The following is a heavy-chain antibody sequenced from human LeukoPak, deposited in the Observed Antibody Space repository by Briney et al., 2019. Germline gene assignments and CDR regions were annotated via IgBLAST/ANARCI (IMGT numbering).Heavy chain of an antibody. CDR2: IRYDGSNK. Sequence: GGSLRLSCAASGFTFSSYGMHWVRQAPGKGLEWVAFIRYDGSNKYYADSVKGRFTISRDNSKNTLYLQMNSLRAEDTAVYYCAKEQDILTSSVFDPWGQGTLVTVSS. D-gene: IGHD3-9*01. V-gene: IGHV3-30*02. J-gene: IGHJ5*02. CDR3: AKEQDILTSSVFDP. CDR1: GFTFSSYG.